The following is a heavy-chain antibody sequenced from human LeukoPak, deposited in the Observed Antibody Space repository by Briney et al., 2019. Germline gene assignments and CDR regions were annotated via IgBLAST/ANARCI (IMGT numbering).Heavy chain of an antibody. Sequence: SETLSLTCAVYGGSFSGYYWSWIRQPPGKGLEWIGEINHSGSTNYNPSLKSRVTISVDTSKIQFSLKLSSVTAADTAVYYCASLTPSSSSQYYYYGMDVWGQGTTVTVSS. CDR2: INHSGST. CDR3: ASLTPSSSSQYYYYGMDV. D-gene: IGHD6-6*01. J-gene: IGHJ6*02. V-gene: IGHV4-34*01. CDR1: GGSFSGYY.